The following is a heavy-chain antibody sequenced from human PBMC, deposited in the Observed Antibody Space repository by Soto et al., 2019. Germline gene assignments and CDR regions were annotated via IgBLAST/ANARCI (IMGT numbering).Heavy chain of an antibody. D-gene: IGHD6-19*01. CDR1: GFSFSNYW. J-gene: IGHJ4*02. CDR2: IRQDGSEK. Sequence: EVQLVESGGGLVQPGGSLRLSCAASGFSFSNYWMSWVRQTPGKGLEWVANIRQDGSEKYYVDSVKGRFTISRDNAKNSLYLQMNSLRVEDTAVYYCTSRNLEHCLSSGCSAPYDYWGQGALVTVSS. V-gene: IGHV3-7*05. CDR3: TSRNLEHCLSSGCSAPYDY.